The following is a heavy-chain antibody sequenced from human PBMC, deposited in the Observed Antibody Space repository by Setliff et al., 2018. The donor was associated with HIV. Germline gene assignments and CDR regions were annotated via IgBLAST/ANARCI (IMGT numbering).Heavy chain of an antibody. D-gene: IGHD7-27*01. V-gene: IGHV4-34*01. J-gene: IGHJ4*02. CDR3: AKLTPFDY. CDR1: GGSLSGYY. Sequence: SETLSLTCAVYGGSLSGYYWSWIRQAPGKGLEWIGEINHSGSTNYNPSLKSRVTISLDTSKNQFSLKLSSVTAADTAVYYCAKLTPFDYWGQGTLVSVSS. CDR2: INHSGST.